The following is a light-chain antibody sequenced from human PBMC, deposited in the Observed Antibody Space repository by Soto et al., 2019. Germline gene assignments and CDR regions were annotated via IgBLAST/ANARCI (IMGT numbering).Light chain of an antibody. CDR3: QSYDSSLSGDV. Sequence: QSVLTQPPSVSDAPGQRVTISCTGSSSNIGAGYEAHWYQQVPGTAPKLLIYENNNRPSGVPDRFSGSKSGTSASLAITGLQAEDEAEYYCQSYDSSLSGDVFGPGTKLTVL. CDR1: SSNIGAGYE. CDR2: ENN. V-gene: IGLV1-40*01. J-gene: IGLJ1*01.